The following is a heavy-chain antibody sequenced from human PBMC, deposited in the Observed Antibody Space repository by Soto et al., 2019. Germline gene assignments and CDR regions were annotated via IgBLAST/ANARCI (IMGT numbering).Heavy chain of an antibody. CDR3: AIGLMITFGGVIAPFDY. J-gene: IGHJ4*02. CDR2: ISGGSGSK. D-gene: IGHD3-16*02. Sequence: PGGSLRLSCAASGFTFSSYAISWVRQAPGKGLKWVSSISGGSGSKYYADSVKGRFTISRDISKNTLYLQMNSLRTEDTALYYCAIGLMITFGGVIAPFDYWGQGTLVTVSS. CDR1: GFTFSSYA. V-gene: IGHV3-23*01.